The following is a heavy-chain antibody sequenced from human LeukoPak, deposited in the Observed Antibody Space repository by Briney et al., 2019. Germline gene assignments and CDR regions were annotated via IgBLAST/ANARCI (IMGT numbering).Heavy chain of an antibody. CDR2: VFHSGST. CDR1: GGSISSYY. V-gene: IGHV4-59*08. CDR3: ARDSSGYYRIDY. D-gene: IGHD3-22*01. J-gene: IGHJ4*02. Sequence: SETLSLTCTVSGGSISSYYWSWIRQPPGKGLEWIGYVFHSGSTNYNPSLKSRVTISVDTSKNQFSLKPTSVTAADTAVYYCARDSSGYYRIDYWGQGTLVTVSS.